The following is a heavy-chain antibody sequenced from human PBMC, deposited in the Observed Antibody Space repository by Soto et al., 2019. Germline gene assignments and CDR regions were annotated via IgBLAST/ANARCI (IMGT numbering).Heavy chain of an antibody. Sequence: EVQLVESGGGWIQPGGSLRLSCAASGFTVSSNYMSWVRQAPGKGLEWVSVIYSGGSTYYADSVKGRFNISRDNSKNTLYLQMNSLRAEDTAVYYCARDRVESGYPEYFQHWGQGTLVTVSS. CDR2: IYSGGST. V-gene: IGHV3-53*01. D-gene: IGHD3-22*01. J-gene: IGHJ1*01. CDR3: ARDRVESGYPEYFQH. CDR1: GFTVSSNY.